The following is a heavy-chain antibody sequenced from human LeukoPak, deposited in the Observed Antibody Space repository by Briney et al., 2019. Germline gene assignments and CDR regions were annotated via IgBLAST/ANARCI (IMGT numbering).Heavy chain of an antibody. J-gene: IGHJ3*02. CDR2: INHRGGT. CDR1: GGSFSGYY. CDR3: VRELAVARAAFDM. V-gene: IGHV4-34*01. Sequence: SETLSLTCAVFGGSFSGYYWSWIRQPPGRGLEWIGEINHRGGTNYNPSLKSRVSISVDTSKNQFSLNLISVTAADTAVYDCVRELAVARAAFDMWGQGTMVTASS. D-gene: IGHD6-19*01.